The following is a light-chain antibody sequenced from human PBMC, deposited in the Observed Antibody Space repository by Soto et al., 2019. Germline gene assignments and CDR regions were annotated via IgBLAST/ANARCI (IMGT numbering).Light chain of an antibody. J-gene: IGLJ2*01. CDR1: SSDVGSYNL. Sequence: QSALPQPASVYGSPGQAITISCTGTSSDVGSYNLVSWYQQHPGKAPKLMIDEGSKRPSGVSNRFSGSKSGNTASLTISGSQAEDEADYYSCSDAGSSTSVVLGGGTK. V-gene: IGLV2-23*01. CDR3: CSDAGSSTSVV. CDR2: EGS.